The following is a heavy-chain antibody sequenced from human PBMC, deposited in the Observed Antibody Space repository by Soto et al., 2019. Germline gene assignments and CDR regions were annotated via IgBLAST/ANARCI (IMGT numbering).Heavy chain of an antibody. D-gene: IGHD3-3*01. CDR2: INPATGAA. CDR3: ARGGGVGVAGSAAFDM. CDR1: GYPVTAYY. J-gene: IGHJ3*02. Sequence: QLHLVQSGAVVKKPGASVTVSCSASGYPVTAYYMHWVRQAPGRGLEWMGGINPATGAAKYTQSFQGRVTITRETSTSTVFIELSGLTSEDTAVFYLARGGGVGVAGSAAFDMWGQGTVVTVSS. V-gene: IGHV1-2*02.